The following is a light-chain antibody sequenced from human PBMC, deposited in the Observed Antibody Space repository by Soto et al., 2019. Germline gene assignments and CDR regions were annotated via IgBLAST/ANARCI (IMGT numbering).Light chain of an antibody. V-gene: IGKV1-27*01. J-gene: IGKJ1*01. CDR2: VAS. CDR3: QEYNSAPWT. CDR1: QGISNY. Sequence: DIQMTQSPSSLSASVGDRVTITCRASQGISNYLAWYQQHPGKVPKLLIYVASTLQSGVPSRFSGSGSGTDITLTISSLQPEGVATYYCQEYNSAPWTFGQGTKVEIK.